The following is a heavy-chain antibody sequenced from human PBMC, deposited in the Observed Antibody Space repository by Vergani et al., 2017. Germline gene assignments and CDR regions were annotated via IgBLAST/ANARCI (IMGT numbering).Heavy chain of an antibody. Sequence: EVQLVESGGGLVQPGGSLRLSCAASGFTFSSYWMSWVRQAPGKGLEWVANIKQDGSEKYYVDSVKGRFTISRDNAKNSLYLQMNSLRAEDTAVYYCARDQADRGFWSGYAQDAFDIWGQGTMVTVSS. J-gene: IGHJ3*02. CDR3: ARDQADRGFWSGYAQDAFDI. D-gene: IGHD3-3*01. V-gene: IGHV3-7*03. CDR1: GFTFSSYW. CDR2: IKQDGSEK.